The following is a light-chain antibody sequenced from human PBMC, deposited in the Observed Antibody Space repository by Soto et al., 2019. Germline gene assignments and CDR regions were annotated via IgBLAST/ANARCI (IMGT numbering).Light chain of an antibody. CDR1: QSVTSNY. Sequence: EIVLTQSPGTLSLSPGDRATLSCRASQSVTSNYLAWYQQKPGQAPRLLLYGSSRRAVGIPGRFSGSGSGPDFTLTISRLAHEDFAAHYCQQYDTSPPLTFGGGTKVEIK. CDR3: QQYDTSPPLT. CDR2: GSS. V-gene: IGKV3-20*01. J-gene: IGKJ4*01.